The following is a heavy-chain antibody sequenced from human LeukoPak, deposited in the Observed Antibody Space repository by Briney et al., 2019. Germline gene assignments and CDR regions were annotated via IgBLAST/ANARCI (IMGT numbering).Heavy chain of an antibody. CDR1: GGSFSGYY. Sequence: SSETLSLTCAVYGGSFSGYYWSWIRQPPGKGLEWIGEINHSGSTNYNPSLKSRVTISVDTSRNQFSLKLSSVTAADTAVYYCARSGSGSYWYYWGQGTLVTVSS. CDR2: INHSGST. J-gene: IGHJ4*02. D-gene: IGHD1-26*01. V-gene: IGHV4-34*01. CDR3: ARSGSGSYWYY.